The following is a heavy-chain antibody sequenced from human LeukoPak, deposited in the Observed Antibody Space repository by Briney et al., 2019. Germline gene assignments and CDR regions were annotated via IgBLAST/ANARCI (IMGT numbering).Heavy chain of an antibody. CDR2: IEQDGSEK. Sequence: HPGGSLRLSCAASGFTFSSYWMSWVRQAPGKGLEWVANIEQDGSEKYYVDSVKGRFTISRDNAKNSLYLQMNSLRAEDTAVYYCAREGIDYYDSSGYLNYWGQGTLVTVSS. D-gene: IGHD3-22*01. CDR3: AREGIDYYDSSGYLNY. CDR1: GFTFSSYW. V-gene: IGHV3-7*01. J-gene: IGHJ4*02.